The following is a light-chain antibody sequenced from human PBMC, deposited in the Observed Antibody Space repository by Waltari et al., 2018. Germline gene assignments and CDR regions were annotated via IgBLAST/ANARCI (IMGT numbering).Light chain of an antibody. J-gene: IGLJ3*02. CDR1: SSDGGGYNY. V-gene: IGLV2-14*01. CDR2: DVS. CDR3: SSYAGSRTLW. Sequence: QSALTQPASVSGSPGQSITISCTGTSSDGGGYNYVSWYQQHPGKAPKLMIYDVSNRASGVSNRFACSKSGITASLTISGLQAEDEADYFRSSYAGSRTLWFGGVTKLTVL.